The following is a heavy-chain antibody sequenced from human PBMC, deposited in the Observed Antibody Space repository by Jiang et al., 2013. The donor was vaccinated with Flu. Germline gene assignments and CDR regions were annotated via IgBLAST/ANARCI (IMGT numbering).Heavy chain of an antibody. Sequence: VQLLESGGGVVQPGRSLRLSCAASGFTFSSYGMHWVRQAPGKGLEWVAVIWYDGSNKYYADSVKGRFTISRDNSKNTLYLQMNSLRAEDTAVYYCARPPGISTVRWHYYCYGMDVWGQGTTVT. J-gene: IGHJ6*02. CDR1: GFTFSSYG. CDR3: ARPPGISTVRWHYYCYGMDV. CDR2: IWYDGSNK. V-gene: IGHV3-33*01. D-gene: IGHD4-17*01.